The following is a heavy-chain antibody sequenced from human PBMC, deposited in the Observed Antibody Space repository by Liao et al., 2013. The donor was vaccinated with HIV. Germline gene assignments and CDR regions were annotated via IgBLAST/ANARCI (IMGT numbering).Heavy chain of an antibody. D-gene: IGHD1-26*01. V-gene: IGHV4-4*07. CDR3: AREEWELPDYSYYMDV. CDR1: GASISYYY. Sequence: QVQLRESGPGLVKPSETLSLTCNVSGASISYYYWSWIRQPAGKGLEWIGRIYTSGSTNYNPSLKSRATMSVDTSKNQFSLKLSSVTAADTAVYYCAREEWELPDYSYYMDVWGKGTTVTVSS. J-gene: IGHJ6*03. CDR2: IYTSGST.